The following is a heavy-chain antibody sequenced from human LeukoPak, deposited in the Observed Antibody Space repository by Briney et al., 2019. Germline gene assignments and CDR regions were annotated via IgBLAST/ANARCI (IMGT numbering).Heavy chain of an antibody. CDR1: GYTFTSYD. CDR2: VSPNSGNT. Sequence: GASVKVSCKASGYTFTSYDINWVRQATGQGLEWMGWVSPNSGNTGCAQKFQGRVTMTRNTAISTAYMELSSLRSEDTAVYYCVRTPPNWGADYWGQGTLVTVSS. D-gene: IGHD7-27*01. CDR3: VRTPPNWGADY. J-gene: IGHJ4*02. V-gene: IGHV1-8*01.